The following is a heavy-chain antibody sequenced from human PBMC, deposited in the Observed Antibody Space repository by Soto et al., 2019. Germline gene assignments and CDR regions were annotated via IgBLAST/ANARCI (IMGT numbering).Heavy chain of an antibody. V-gene: IGHV3-74*03. Sequence: EVQLVESGGGLVQPGGSLRLSCVASGFTFSDSWMHWVRQAPGKGLMWVSRISFDGTATTSADSVRGRFIISRDNAKNTLFLQINHLRADDTAMYYCVRDRRLRGHPFDIWGQGTIVTVSS. CDR1: GFTFSDSW. J-gene: IGHJ3*02. CDR3: VRDRRLRGHPFDI. CDR2: ISFDGTAT. D-gene: IGHD2-21*02.